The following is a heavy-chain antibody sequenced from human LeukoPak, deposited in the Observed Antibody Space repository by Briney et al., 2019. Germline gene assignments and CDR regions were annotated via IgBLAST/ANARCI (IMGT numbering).Heavy chain of an antibody. Sequence: GGSLRLSCAASGFTFSSYSMNWVRQAPGKGLEWVSYISSSSSTIYYADSVKGRFTISRDNAKNSLYLQMNSLRAEDTAVYYCARDYSNYVPDYWGRGTLVTVSS. D-gene: IGHD4-11*01. CDR3: ARDYSNYVPDY. J-gene: IGHJ4*02. V-gene: IGHV3-48*01. CDR1: GFTFSSYS. CDR2: ISSSSSTI.